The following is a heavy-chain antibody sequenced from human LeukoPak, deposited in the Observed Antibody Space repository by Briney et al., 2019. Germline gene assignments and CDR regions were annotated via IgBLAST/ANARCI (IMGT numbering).Heavy chain of an antibody. CDR2: LYHSGSR. V-gene: IGHV4-38-2*02. J-gene: IGHJ5*01. Sequence: PSETLSLTCTVTGYSISTGYYWGWIRQTPGKGLEWIVSLYHSGSRYYNPSLKSRVTISVDTSKNEFSLKLNSVTAADSGVYYCARFNPESDFWGHGTRVTVSP. CDR1: GYSISTGYY. CDR3: ARFNPESDF.